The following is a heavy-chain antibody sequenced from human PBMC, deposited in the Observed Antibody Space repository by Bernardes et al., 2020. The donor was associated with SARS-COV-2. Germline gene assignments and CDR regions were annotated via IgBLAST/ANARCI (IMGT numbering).Heavy chain of an antibody. CDR1: GGSISSSSYY. CDR3: ARHARRPHALIVVVPTGGWFDP. D-gene: IGHD2-2*01. Sequence: SETLSLTCTVSGGSISSSSYYWGWIRQPPGKGLEWIGSIYYSGSTYYNPSLKSRVTISVDTSKNQFSLKLSSVTAADTAVYYCARHARRPHALIVVVPTGGWFDPWGQGTLVTVSS. CDR2: IYYSGST. V-gene: IGHV4-39*01. J-gene: IGHJ5*02.